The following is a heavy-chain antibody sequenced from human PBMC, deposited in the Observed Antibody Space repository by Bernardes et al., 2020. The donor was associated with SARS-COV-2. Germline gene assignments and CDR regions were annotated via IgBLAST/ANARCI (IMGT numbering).Heavy chain of an antibody. CDR2: ISWNRSSI. V-gene: IGHV3-9*01. CDR1: GFTFDDYA. J-gene: IGHJ6*02. Sequence: GGSLRLSCAASGFTFDDYAMHWVRQAPGKGLEWVSGISWNRSSIGYADSVKGRFTISRDNAKNSLYLQMNSLRDEDTALYYCAKDLMVRGENYHYDMDVWGQGTTVTVSS. D-gene: IGHD3-10*01. CDR3: AKDLMVRGENYHYDMDV.